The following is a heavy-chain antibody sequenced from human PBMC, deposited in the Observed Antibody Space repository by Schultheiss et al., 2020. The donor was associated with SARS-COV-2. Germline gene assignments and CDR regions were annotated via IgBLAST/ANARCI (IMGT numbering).Heavy chain of an antibody. V-gene: IGHV3-30*03. CDR2: ISYDGRNK. Sequence: GGSLRLSCAASGFTFSSYSMNWVRQAPGKGLEWVAVISYDGRNKHYADSVKGRFTISRDNSKYTLYLQMNSLSAEDRTGYYCASPAQARGTDYGMDVWGQGTTVTVAS. J-gene: IGHJ6*02. D-gene: IGHD2-8*02. CDR3: ASPAQARGTDYGMDV. CDR1: GFTFSSYS.